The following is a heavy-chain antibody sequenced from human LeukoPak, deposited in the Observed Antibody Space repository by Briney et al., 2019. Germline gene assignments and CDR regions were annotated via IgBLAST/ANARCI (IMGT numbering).Heavy chain of an antibody. CDR1: GGSISSYY. V-gene: IGHV4-4*07. J-gene: IGHJ4*02. D-gene: IGHD3-3*01. CDR2: IYTSGST. Sequence: PSETLSLTCTVSGGSISSYYWSWIRQPAGKGLEWIGRIYTSGSTNYNPSLKSRVTMSVDTSKNQFSLKLSSVTAADTAVYYCARASRLEGSGYYLSYNFDYWGQGTLVTVSS. CDR3: ARASRLEGSGYYLSYNFDY.